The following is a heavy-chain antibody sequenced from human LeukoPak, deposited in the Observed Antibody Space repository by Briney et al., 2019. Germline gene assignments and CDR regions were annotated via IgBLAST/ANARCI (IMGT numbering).Heavy chain of an antibody. V-gene: IGHV3-30*04. J-gene: IGHJ4*02. CDR1: GFTFSSYA. D-gene: IGHD3-16*01. CDR3: ARDKGVDY. CDR2: ISYDGSNK. Sequence: GGSLRHSCAASGFTFSSYAMHWVRQAPGKGLEWVAVISYDGSNKYYADSVKGRFTISRDNSKNTLYLQMNSLRAEDTAVYYCARDKGVDYWGQGTLVTVSS.